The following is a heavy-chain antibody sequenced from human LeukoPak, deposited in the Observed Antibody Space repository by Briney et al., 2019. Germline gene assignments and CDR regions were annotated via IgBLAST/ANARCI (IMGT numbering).Heavy chain of an antibody. CDR3: ARWGRVGATSHPYYFDY. J-gene: IGHJ4*02. Sequence: GGSLRLSCAASGFTVSSNYMSWVPQAPGKGLVWFSVFYRGGSTYYADTGKGRFTISRDNSKNPLYLQMNSLRAEDTGVYYCARWGRVGATSHPYYFDYWGQGTLVTVSS. CDR1: GFTVSSNY. V-gene: IGHV3-53*01. CDR2: FYRGGST. D-gene: IGHD1-26*01.